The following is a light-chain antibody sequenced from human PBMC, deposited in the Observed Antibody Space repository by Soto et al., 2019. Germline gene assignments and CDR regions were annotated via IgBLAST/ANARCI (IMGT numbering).Light chain of an antibody. CDR1: QSVSTY. J-gene: IGKJ1*01. CDR2: SAV. CDR3: QHTFRSPRR. Sequence: DNQLPQSPPSLSASVGDTITITCRASQSVSTYLNWYQQRPGKAPSLLIYSAVSLQSGVPSRFSGSGSATDFTLTIRNLQPEDFAVYYCQHTFRSPRRFGQGTKVDIK. V-gene: IGKV1-39*01.